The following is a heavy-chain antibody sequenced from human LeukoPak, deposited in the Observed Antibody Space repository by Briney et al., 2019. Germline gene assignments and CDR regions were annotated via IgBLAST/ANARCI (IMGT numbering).Heavy chain of an antibody. D-gene: IGHD6-13*01. CDR1: GYTFTSYD. J-gene: IGHJ4*02. V-gene: IGHV1-8*01. Sequence: ASVKVSCKASGYTFTSYDINWVRQATGQGLEWMGWMNPNSGNTGYAQKFQGRVTMTRNTSISTAYMELSSLRSEDTAVYYCARGPAPYSSTPADYWGQGTLVTVSS. CDR2: MNPNSGNT. CDR3: ARGPAPYSSTPADY.